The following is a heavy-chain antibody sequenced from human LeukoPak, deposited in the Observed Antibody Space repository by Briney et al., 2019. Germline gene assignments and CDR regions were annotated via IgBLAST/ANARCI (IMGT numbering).Heavy chain of an antibody. D-gene: IGHD2-15*01. CDR1: GGSISSYY. J-gene: IGHJ1*01. Sequence: PSETLSLTCTVSGGSISSYYWSWIRQPPGKGLEWIGEINHSGSTNYNPSLKSRVTISVDTSKNQFSLKLSSVTAADTAVYYCARHSRPGGGSPLGGAFAYFQHWGQGTLVTVSS. V-gene: IGHV4-34*01. CDR3: ARHSRPGGGSPLGGAFAYFQH. CDR2: INHSGST.